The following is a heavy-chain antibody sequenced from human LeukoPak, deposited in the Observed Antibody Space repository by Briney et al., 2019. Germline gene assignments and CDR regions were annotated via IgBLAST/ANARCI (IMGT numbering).Heavy chain of an antibody. CDR2: ISAYNGNT. D-gene: IGHD3-22*01. Sequence: ASVKVSCKASGYTFTSYGISWVRQAPGQGREWMGWISAYNGNTNYAQKLQGRVTMTTDTSTSTAYMELRSLRSDDTAVYYCARLFLTNYYDSGGYSDYWGQGTLVTVSS. V-gene: IGHV1-18*01. J-gene: IGHJ4*02. CDR3: ARLFLTNYYDSGGYSDY. CDR1: GYTFTSYG.